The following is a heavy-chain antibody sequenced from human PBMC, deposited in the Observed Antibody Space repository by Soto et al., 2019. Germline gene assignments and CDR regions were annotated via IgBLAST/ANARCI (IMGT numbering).Heavy chain of an antibody. Sequence: QVQLVQSGAEVKKPGSSVKVSCKASGGTFSSYTISWVRQAPGKGLECMGRILPILGIANYAQKFQGRVPITADKATSPAYMELSSLGAEDTAVYYCARENDDGSGSYSKGGFDYWGQGTLVTVSS. CDR1: GGTFSSYT. J-gene: IGHJ4*02. D-gene: IGHD3-10*01. CDR2: ILPILGIA. V-gene: IGHV1-69*08. CDR3: ARENDDGSGSYSKGGFDY.